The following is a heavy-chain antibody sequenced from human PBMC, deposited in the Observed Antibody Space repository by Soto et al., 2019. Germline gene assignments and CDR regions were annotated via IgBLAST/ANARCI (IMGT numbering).Heavy chain of an antibody. CDR1: GYTFTSYG. J-gene: IGHJ4*02. Sequence: ASVKVSCKASGYTFTSYGISWVRQAPGQGLEWMGWISAYNGNTNYAQKLQGRVTMTTDTSTSTAYMELRSLRSDDTAVYYRARVPRYCSSTSCYCLGYWGQGTLVTVSS. D-gene: IGHD2-2*01. CDR3: ARVPRYCSSTSCYCLGY. CDR2: ISAYNGNT. V-gene: IGHV1-18*01.